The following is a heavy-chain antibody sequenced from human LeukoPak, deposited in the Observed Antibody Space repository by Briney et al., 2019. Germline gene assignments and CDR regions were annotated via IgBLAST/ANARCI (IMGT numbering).Heavy chain of an antibody. CDR3: ARIIRTAGYYSNPKSGSFDL. CDR1: GASIRANHHY. V-gene: IGHV4-39*01. CDR2: IFSSGTA. J-gene: IGHJ5*02. Sequence: SETLTLTCTVSGASIRANHHYWAWVRQPPGKGLEWIGTIFSSGTAYYNPSLRTRVSISVDTSKNEFSLRLSAVTAADTGLYYCARIIRTAGYYSNPKSGSFDLWGQGILVTVSS. D-gene: IGHD3-22*01.